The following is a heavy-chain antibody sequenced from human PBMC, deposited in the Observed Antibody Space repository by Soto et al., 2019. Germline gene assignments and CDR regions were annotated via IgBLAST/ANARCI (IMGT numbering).Heavy chain of an antibody. V-gene: IGHV3-48*04. J-gene: IGHJ4*02. CDR1: GFTFSSYS. Sequence: GGSLRLSCAASGFTFSSYSMNWVRQAPGKGLEWISYIWSSPSTIYYADSVKGRFTISRDNSKNSLYLQMNSLRAEDTAVYYCARVGGVGATTYYFDYWGQGTLVTVSS. CDR3: ARVGGVGATTYYFDY. CDR2: IWSSPSTI. D-gene: IGHD1-26*01.